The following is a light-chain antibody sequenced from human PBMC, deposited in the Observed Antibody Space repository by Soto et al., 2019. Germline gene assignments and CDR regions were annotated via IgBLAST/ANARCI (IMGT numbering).Light chain of an antibody. V-gene: IGLV2-14*01. J-gene: IGLJ1*01. CDR3: SSYAGSNNLRV. Sequence: QSALTQPASVSGSPGQSISISCTGTSSDVGGYNYVSWYQQHPGKAPKLMIYEVNSRPSGVSNRFSGSKSGNTASLTISGLQAEDEADYYCSSYAGSNNLRVFGTGTKLTVL. CDR2: EVN. CDR1: SSDVGGYNY.